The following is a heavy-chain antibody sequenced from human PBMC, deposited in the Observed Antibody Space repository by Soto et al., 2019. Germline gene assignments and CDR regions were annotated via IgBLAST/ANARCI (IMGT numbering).Heavy chain of an antibody. V-gene: IGHV4-31*03. CDR2: IYYSGST. CDR3: ARSYCTNGVCYYYGMDV. Sequence: SETLSLTCTVSGGSISSGGYYWSWIRQHPGKGLEWIGYIYYSGSTYYNPSLKSRVTISVDTSKNQFSLKLSSVTAADTAVYYCARSYCTNGVCYYYGMDVWGQGTTVTVS. CDR1: GGSISSGGYY. D-gene: IGHD2-8*01. J-gene: IGHJ6*02.